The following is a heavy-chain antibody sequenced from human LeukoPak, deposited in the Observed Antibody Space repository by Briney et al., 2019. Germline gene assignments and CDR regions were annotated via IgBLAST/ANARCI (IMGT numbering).Heavy chain of an antibody. CDR2: IYYSGST. CDR1: GGSISSSSYY. CDR3: ARGDYYDSSGYWLFDY. V-gene: IGHV4-39*07. J-gene: IGHJ4*02. D-gene: IGHD3-22*01. Sequence: SETLSLTCTVSGGSISSSSYYWGWIRQPPGKGLEWIGSIYYSGSTYYNPSLKSRVTISVDTSKNQFSLKLSSVTAADTAVYYCARGDYYDSSGYWLFDYWGQGTLVTVSS.